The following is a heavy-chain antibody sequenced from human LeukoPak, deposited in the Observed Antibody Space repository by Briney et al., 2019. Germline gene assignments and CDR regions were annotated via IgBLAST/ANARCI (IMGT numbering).Heavy chain of an antibody. Sequence: PSETLSLTCTVSGGSISSGNNYWNWLRQPAGKGLEWIGRVSTRGSTNYNPSLKSRVNISIDTSKNQFSLKLSSVTAADTAVYYCARGDDHDYGDLYFDYWGQGTLVTVSS. D-gene: IGHD4-17*01. V-gene: IGHV4-61*02. CDR1: GGSISSGNNY. J-gene: IGHJ4*02. CDR2: VSTRGST. CDR3: ARGDDHDYGDLYFDY.